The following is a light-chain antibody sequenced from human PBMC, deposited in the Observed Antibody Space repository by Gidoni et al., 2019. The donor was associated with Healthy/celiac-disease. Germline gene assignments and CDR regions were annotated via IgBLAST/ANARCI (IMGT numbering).Light chain of an antibody. CDR1: QSIYSN. CDR2: ITS. V-gene: IGKV1-39*01. Sequence: DIQMTQSPSSSSASVGDSVTITCRASQSIYSNLNWYQLKPGKAPKLLIYITSSLQSGVPSRFSGSGSGTDFTLTISSLQPEDFATYYCQQSYSTPFTFXPXTKVDIK. J-gene: IGKJ3*01. CDR3: QQSYSTPFT.